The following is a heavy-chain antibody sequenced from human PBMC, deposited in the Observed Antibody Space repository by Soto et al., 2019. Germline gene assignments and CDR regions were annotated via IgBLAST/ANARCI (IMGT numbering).Heavy chain of an antibody. CDR3: AREAVVVVAATPTDAFEI. CDR1: GYTFTSYY. V-gene: IGHV1-46*03. Sequence: ASVKVSCKASGYTFTSYYMHWVRQAPGQGLEWMGIINPSGGSTSYAQKFQGRVTTTRDTSTSTVYMELSSLRSEDTAVYYCAREAVVVVAATPTDAFEIWGQGTMVTVSS. J-gene: IGHJ3*02. D-gene: IGHD2-15*01. CDR2: INPSGGST.